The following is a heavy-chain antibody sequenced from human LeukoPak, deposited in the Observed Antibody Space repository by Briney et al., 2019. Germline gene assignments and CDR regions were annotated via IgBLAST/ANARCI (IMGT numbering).Heavy chain of an antibody. J-gene: IGHJ1*01. CDR2: IYGGGET. Sequence: GGSLRLSCAASGFTVSSNYMSWVRQAPGKGLEWVSVIYGGGETFYADSVKGRFTISRDNSKNTLYLQMNSLRAEDTAVYYCARDQREGSAWSWYFQHWGQGTLVTVSS. D-gene: IGHD6-19*01. CDR1: GFTVSSNY. CDR3: ARDQREGSAWSWYFQH. V-gene: IGHV3-53*01.